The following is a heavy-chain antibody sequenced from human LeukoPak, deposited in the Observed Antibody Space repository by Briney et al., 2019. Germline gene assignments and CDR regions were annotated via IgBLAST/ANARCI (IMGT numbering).Heavy chain of an antibody. Sequence: GGSLRLSCAASGFTFSGYGIHWVRQAPGKGLEWVAVISYDGSNKYYADSVKGRFTISRDNSKNTLYLQMNSLRAEDTAVYYCAKLKSVLYSSSSDYWGQGTLVTVSS. V-gene: IGHV3-30*18. CDR2: ISYDGSNK. CDR3: AKLKSVLYSSSSDY. J-gene: IGHJ4*02. D-gene: IGHD6-6*01. CDR1: GFTFSGYG.